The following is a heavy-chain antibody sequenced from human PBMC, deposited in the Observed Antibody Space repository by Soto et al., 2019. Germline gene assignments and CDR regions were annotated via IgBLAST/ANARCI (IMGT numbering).Heavy chain of an antibody. Sequence: EVQLVESGGGLVQPGRSLRLSCAASGFTFDDYAMHWVRQAPGKGLEWVSGISWNSGSIGYADSVKGRFTISRDNAKNSLYLKMNSLRAEDTALYYCANFIVATRWGQGTLVTVSS. V-gene: IGHV3-9*01. CDR2: ISWNSGSI. CDR3: ANFIVATR. J-gene: IGHJ4*02. CDR1: GFTFDDYA. D-gene: IGHD5-12*01.